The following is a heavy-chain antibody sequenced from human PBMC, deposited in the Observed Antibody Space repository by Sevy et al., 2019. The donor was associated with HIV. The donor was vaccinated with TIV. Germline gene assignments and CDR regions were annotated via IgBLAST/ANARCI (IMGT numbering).Heavy chain of an antibody. CDR1: GFTFSSYW. Sequence: GGSLRLSCAVSGFTFSSYWMSWVRQAPGKGLEWVANIKQDGGAQYYVDSVKGRFAISRDNAKNSLFLQMNSLRFEDTASYYSARSTNSAALDYWGQGTPVTVSS. CDR2: IKQDGGAQ. CDR3: ARSTNSAALDY. V-gene: IGHV3-7*01. D-gene: IGHD2-2*01. J-gene: IGHJ4*02.